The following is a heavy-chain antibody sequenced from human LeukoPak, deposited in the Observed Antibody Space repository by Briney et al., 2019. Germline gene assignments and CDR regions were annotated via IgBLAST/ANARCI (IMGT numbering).Heavy chain of an antibody. D-gene: IGHD6-6*01. CDR3: ASPGIAARPGDFDY. CDR1: GYTFTSYD. CDR2: MNPNSGNT. J-gene: IGHJ4*02. V-gene: IGHV1-8*01. Sequence: GASVKVSCKASGYTFTSYDINWVRQATGQGLEWMGWMNPNSGNTGYAQKFQGRVTMTRNTSISTAYMELSSLRSEDTAVYYCASPGIAARPGDFDYWGQGTLVTVSS.